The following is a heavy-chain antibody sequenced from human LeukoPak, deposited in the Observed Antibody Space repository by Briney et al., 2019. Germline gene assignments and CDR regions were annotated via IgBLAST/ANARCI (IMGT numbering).Heavy chain of an antibody. V-gene: IGHV3-23*01. CDR1: GFTFSNYA. J-gene: IGHJ4*02. CDR3: AKEVVLGFGTSAIDY. D-gene: IGHD2-15*01. Sequence: GGPLRLSCAASGFTFSNYAMSWVRQAPGKGLEGVSHITGSGCSTYYADSVKGRFTISRDTSKSTLYLQMNSLRAEDTAVYYCAKEVVLGFGTSAIDYWGQGTLVTVSS. CDR2: ITGSGCST.